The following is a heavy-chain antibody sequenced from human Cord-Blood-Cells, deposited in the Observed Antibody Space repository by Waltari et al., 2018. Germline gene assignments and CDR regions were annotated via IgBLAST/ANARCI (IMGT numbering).Heavy chain of an antibody. CDR2: ISWNSGSI. CDR1: GFTFADYA. V-gene: IGHV3-9*01. D-gene: IGHD3-22*01. CDR3: AKDKSPYDSSGYYYAFDI. Sequence: EVQLVESGGGLVQPGRSLRLSCAASGFTFADYAIHWVRHAPVKGLERVSGISWNSGSIGYADSVKGRFTIARDNAKNSLYLQMNSLRAEDTALYYCAKDKSPYDSSGYYYAFDIWGQGTMVTVSS. J-gene: IGHJ3*02.